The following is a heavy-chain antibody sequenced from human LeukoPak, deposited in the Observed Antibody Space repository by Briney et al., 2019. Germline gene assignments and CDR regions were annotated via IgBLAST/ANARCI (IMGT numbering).Heavy chain of an antibody. CDR2: INNDGSRT. J-gene: IGHJ4*01. CDR3: ARDDAAAGIIFDY. CDR1: GFTFSSYW. D-gene: IGHD6-13*01. V-gene: IGHV3-74*01. Sequence: GGSLRLSCAASGFTFSSYWMHWVRQVPGKGLVWVSRINNDGSRTNYADSVKGRFTISRDNAKNTVSLQMNSLRVEDTAVYYCARDDAAAGIIFDYWGHGALVTVSS.